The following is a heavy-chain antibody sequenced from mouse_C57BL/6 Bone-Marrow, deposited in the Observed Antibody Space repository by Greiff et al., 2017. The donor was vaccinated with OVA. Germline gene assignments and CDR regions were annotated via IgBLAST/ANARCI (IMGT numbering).Heavy chain of an antibody. V-gene: IGHV1-26*01. J-gene: IGHJ3*01. D-gene: IGHD4-1*01. CDR1: GYTFTDYY. CDR3: AREGTGTSFAY. CDR2: INPNNGGT. Sequence: VQLQQSGPELVKPGASVKISCKASGYTFTDYYMNWVKQSHGKSLEWIGDINPNNGGTSYNQKFKGKATLTVDKSSSTAYMELRSLTSEDSAVYYCAREGTGTSFAYWGQGTLVTVSA.